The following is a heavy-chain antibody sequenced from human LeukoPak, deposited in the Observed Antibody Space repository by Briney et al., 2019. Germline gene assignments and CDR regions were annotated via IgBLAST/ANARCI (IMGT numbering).Heavy chain of an antibody. CDR2: ISAYNGNT. V-gene: IGHV1-18*01. D-gene: IGHD6-13*01. Sequence: GASVKVSCKASGYTFTSYGISWVRQAPGQGLEWMGWISAYNGNTNYARKLQGRVTMTTDTSTSTAYMELRSLRSDDTAVYYCARNLQYPGIAAAGTTFDYWGQGTLVTVSS. CDR1: GYTFTSYG. CDR3: ARNLQYPGIAAAGTTFDY. J-gene: IGHJ4*02.